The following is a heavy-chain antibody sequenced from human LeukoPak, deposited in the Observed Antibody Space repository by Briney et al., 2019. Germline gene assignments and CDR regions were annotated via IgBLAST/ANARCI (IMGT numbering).Heavy chain of an antibody. J-gene: IGHJ3*01. CDR3: ATRSQCYYDSSGYSAFDV. V-gene: IGHV5-51*01. CDR1: GYIFPSYW. CDR2: IYPGDSDT. D-gene: IGHD3-22*01. Sequence: VESPVPYRKGSGYIFPSYWIGWVRQMPGKGLEWMGIIYPGDSDTRYSPSFQGQVTISADKSISTAYLQWSSLKASDTAMYYCATRSQCYYDSSGYSAFDVWGQGTMVTVSS.